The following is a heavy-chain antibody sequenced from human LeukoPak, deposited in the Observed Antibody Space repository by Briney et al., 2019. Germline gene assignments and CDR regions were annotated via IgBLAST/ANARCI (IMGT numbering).Heavy chain of an antibody. CDR1: GGSLSSYY. J-gene: IGHJ4*02. V-gene: IGHV4-59*12. CDR3: ASSRRDGYLDY. D-gene: IGHD5-24*01. Sequence: SETLSLTCSVSGGSLSSYYWSWIRQPPGKGLEWIGYIYYSGSTNYNPSLKSRVTISVDTSKNQFSLKLSSVTAADTAVYYCASSRRDGYLDYWGQGTLVTVSS. CDR2: IYYSGST.